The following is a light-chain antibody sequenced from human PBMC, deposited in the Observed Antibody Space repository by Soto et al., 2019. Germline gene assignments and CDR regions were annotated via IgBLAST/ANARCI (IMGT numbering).Light chain of an antibody. V-gene: IGKV1-5*03. CDR2: EAS. CDR1: QSIDIW. Sequence: DIQMTQSPSTLSASVGDRVTITCRASQSIDIWLAWYQQKPGKAPKVLIYEASRLESGVPSRFSGSGSGTEFTLTISSLQPDDFATYYCQQDKTYARDTFGQGTKVEIK. J-gene: IGKJ2*01. CDR3: QQDKTYARDT.